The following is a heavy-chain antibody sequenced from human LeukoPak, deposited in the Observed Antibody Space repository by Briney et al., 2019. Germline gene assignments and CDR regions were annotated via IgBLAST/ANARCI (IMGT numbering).Heavy chain of an antibody. CDR1: GFIFDDYT. D-gene: IGHD2-2*01. Sequence: GGSLRLSCAASGFIFDDYTMHWVRQAPGKGLEWVSLINRRGGGTDYADSVKGRFTISRDNAKNSLFLQMNSLRAEDTAVYYCARALDTSSSRYQPFEYWGQGTLVTVSS. CDR2: INRRGGGT. V-gene: IGHV3-43*01. CDR3: ARALDTSSSRYQPFEY. J-gene: IGHJ4*02.